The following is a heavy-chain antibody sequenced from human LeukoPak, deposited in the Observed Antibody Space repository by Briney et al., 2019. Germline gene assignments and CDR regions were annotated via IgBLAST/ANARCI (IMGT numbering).Heavy chain of an antibody. Sequence: SETLSLTCTVSGGSISSHYWSWIRQPPGEGLEWIGYIYYSGSTNYNPSLKSRVTISVDTSKNQFSLKLSSVTAADTAVYYCARTYSVYYYYMDVWGKGTTVTVSS. D-gene: IGHD2-21*01. CDR3: ARTYSVYYYYMDV. V-gene: IGHV4-59*11. CDR2: IYYSGST. CDR1: GGSISSHY. J-gene: IGHJ6*03.